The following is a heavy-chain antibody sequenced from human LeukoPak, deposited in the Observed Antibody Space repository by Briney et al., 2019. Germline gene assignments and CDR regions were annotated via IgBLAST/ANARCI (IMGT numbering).Heavy chain of an antibody. J-gene: IGHJ4*02. CDR2: ISGSGGST. Sequence: PGGSLRLSCAASGFTFSSYGMSWVRQAPGKGLEWVSAISGSGGSTYYADSVKGRFTISRDNSKNTLYLQMNSLRAEDTAVYYCARGYCSSTSCYAGFDYWGQGTLVTVSS. V-gene: IGHV3-23*01. CDR1: GFTFSSYG. CDR3: ARGYCSSTSCYAGFDY. D-gene: IGHD2-2*01.